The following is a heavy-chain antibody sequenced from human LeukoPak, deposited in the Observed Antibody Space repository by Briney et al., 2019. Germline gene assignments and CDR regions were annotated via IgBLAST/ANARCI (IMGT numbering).Heavy chain of an antibody. J-gene: IGHJ6*02. Sequence: GASVKVSCKASGYTFTSYGISWVRQAPGQGLEWMGWISAYNGNTNYAQKLQGRVTMTTDTSTSTAYMELRSLRSDDTAVYYCARILRRDILTGYYPRYYYYGMDVWGQGTTVTVS. CDR3: ARILRRDILTGYYPRYYYYGMDV. CDR1: GYTFTSYG. D-gene: IGHD3-9*01. V-gene: IGHV1-18*01. CDR2: ISAYNGNT.